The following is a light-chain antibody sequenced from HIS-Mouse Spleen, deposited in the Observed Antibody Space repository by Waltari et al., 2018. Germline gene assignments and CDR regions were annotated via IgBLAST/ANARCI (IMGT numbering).Light chain of an antibody. Sequence: QSALTQPRSVSGSPGQSVTISCTGTSSDVGGFNYVSWYQQHPGTAPKLMIYDVSKRPSGVPDRFAGSKSGNPASLTISGLQADDEADYYCCSYAGSYTGVFGTGTKVTVL. V-gene: IGLV2-11*01. CDR2: DVS. J-gene: IGLJ1*01. CDR3: CSYAGSYTGV. CDR1: SSDVGGFNY.